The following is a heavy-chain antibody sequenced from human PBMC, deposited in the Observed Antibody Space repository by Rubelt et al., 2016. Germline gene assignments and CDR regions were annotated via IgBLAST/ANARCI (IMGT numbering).Heavy chain of an antibody. CDR3: ARKKLGTNSFDH. J-gene: IGHJ4*02. V-gene: IGHV3-74*02. CDR1: GFTFSSHW. Sequence: EVQLVESGGALVQPGESLRLSCAASGFTFSSHWMQWVRQAPGKGLVWVSRVNTDGSSTIYADSVKGRFTISRDNAKNTLYRQIKRRTAEDTAVYYCARKKLGTNSFDHWGQGALVTVSS. CDR2: VNTDGSST. D-gene: IGHD1-26*01.